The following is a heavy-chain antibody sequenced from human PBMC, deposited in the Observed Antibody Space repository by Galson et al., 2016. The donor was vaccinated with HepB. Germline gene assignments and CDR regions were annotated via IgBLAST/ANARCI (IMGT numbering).Heavy chain of an antibody. CDR1: GGSISNYY. CDR3: ARGYSLFDY. D-gene: IGHD5-18*01. J-gene: IGHJ4*02. V-gene: IGHV4-59*08. CDR2: NYYSGNT. Sequence: SETLSLTCTVSGGSISNYYWSWIRQPPGKGLEWIGYNYYSGNTSYNPSLKSRVTISVDTSKNLFSLKLSSVTAADTAVFYCARGYSLFDYWGQGTLVTVSS.